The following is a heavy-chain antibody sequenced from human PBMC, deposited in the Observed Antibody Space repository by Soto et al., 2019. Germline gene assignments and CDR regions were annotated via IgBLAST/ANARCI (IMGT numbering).Heavy chain of an antibody. D-gene: IGHD2-15*01. Sequence: GASVKVSCKASGYTFTSYGISWVRQAPGQGLEWMGWISAYNGNTNYAQKLQGRVAMTTDTSTSTAYMELRSLRSDDTAVYYCARDRWEDIVVVVAAQPYYYYGMDVWGQGTTVTVSS. CDR1: GYTFTSYG. V-gene: IGHV1-18*01. J-gene: IGHJ6*02. CDR3: ARDRWEDIVVVVAAQPYYYYGMDV. CDR2: ISAYNGNT.